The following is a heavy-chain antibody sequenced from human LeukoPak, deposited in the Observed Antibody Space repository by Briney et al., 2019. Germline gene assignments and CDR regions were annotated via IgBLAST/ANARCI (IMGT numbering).Heavy chain of an antibody. J-gene: IGHJ6*02. CDR1: GGTFSSYT. V-gene: IGHV1-69*02. Sequence: SVKVSCKASGGTFSSYTISWVRQAPGQGLEWMGRIIPILGIANYAQKFQGRVTITADKSTSTAYMELSSLRSEDTAVYYCARFLEDQPYGMGVWGQGTTVTVSS. CDR2: IIPILGIA. CDR3: ARFLEDQPYGMGV. D-gene: IGHD3-3*01.